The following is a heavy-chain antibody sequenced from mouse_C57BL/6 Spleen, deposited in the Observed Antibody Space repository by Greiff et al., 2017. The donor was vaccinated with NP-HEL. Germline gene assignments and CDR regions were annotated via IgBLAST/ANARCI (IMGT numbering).Heavy chain of an antibody. Sequence: QVQLQQPGAELVKPGASVKMSCKASGYTFTSYWITWVKQRPGQGLEWIGDIYPGSGSTNYNEKFKSKATLTVDTSSSTAYMQLSSLTSEDSAVYYCARTEVATDYYAMDYWGQGTSVTVSS. CDR1: GYTFTSYW. J-gene: IGHJ4*01. V-gene: IGHV1-55*01. D-gene: IGHD1-1*01. CDR3: ARTEVATDYYAMDY. CDR2: IYPGSGST.